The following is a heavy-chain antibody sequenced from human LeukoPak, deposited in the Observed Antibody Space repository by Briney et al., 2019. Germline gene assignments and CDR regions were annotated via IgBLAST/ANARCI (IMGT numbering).Heavy chain of an antibody. Sequence: GGSLRLSCAASGFTFSSYGMHWVRQAPGKGLEWVANIKQDGSEKSYVESVRGRFTISRDNAKNSLYLQLNSLRAEDTALYYCARDNPPDYWGQGTLVTVSS. J-gene: IGHJ4*02. CDR1: GFTFSSYG. V-gene: IGHV3-7*03. CDR3: ARDNPPDY. CDR2: IKQDGSEK.